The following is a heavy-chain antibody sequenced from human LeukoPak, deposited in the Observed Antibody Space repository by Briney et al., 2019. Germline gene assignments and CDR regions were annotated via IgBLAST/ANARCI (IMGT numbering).Heavy chain of an antibody. V-gene: IGHV4-38-2*02. CDR2: IYHSGRT. J-gene: IGHJ6*03. D-gene: IGHD6-19*01. Sequence: PSETLSLTCTVSGNSISSGYYWGWIRQPPGKGLEWIGSIYHSGRTFYNPSLKSRVTISVDTSKNQFSLKLSSVTAADTAVYYCARDSSGWEDNYYMDVWGKGTTVTVSS. CDR1: GNSISSGYY. CDR3: ARDSSGWEDNYYMDV.